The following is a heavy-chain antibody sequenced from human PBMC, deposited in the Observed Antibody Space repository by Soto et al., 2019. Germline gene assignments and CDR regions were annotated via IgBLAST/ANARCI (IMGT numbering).Heavy chain of an antibody. CDR3: ARDLRTTGVPAFDI. Sequence: VGSLRLSCAVSGFTFSSYSMNWVRQAPGKGLEWVSSISSSSSYIYYADSVKGRFTISRDNAKNSLYLQMNSLRAEDTAVYYCARDLRTTGVPAFDIWGQGTMVTVSS. J-gene: IGHJ3*02. CDR2: ISSSSSYI. CDR1: GFTFSSYS. V-gene: IGHV3-21*01. D-gene: IGHD1-1*01.